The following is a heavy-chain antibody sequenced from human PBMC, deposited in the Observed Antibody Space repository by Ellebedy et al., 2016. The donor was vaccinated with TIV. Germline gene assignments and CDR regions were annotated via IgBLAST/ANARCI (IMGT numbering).Heavy chain of an antibody. D-gene: IGHD6-25*01. CDR3: ARHKSGYVDY. Sequence: MPGGSLRLSCTVSAGSISNYYWSWIRQPPGKGLEWIGYIYYSGSTNYHPSLKSRVTISVDTSKNQFSLKLSPVTAADTAVYYCARHKSGYVDYWGQGTLVTVSS. CDR2: IYYSGST. CDR1: AGSISNYY. J-gene: IGHJ4*02. V-gene: IGHV4-59*08.